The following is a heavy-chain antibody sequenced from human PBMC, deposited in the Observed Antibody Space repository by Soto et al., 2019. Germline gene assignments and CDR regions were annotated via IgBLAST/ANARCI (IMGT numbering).Heavy chain of an antibody. CDR1: GFSLKNYV. CDR3: ASNYYDNNRAYSYSFDP. J-gene: IGHJ5*02. D-gene: IGHD3-22*01. Sequence: EVQLVESGGTLVQPGGSLRLSCVASGFSLKNYVMNWVRQAPGKGLEWVSYISSGSRTVLYADSVKGRFTISRDNANNSLYLEMKSLRDDDTAVYYCASNYYDNNRAYSYSFDPWGQGTLVTVSS. V-gene: IGHV3-48*02. CDR2: ISSGSRTV.